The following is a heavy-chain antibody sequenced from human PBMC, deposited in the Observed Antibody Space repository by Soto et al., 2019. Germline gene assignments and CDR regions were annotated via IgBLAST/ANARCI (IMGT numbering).Heavy chain of an antibody. CDR3: ARSAHYYGSGSYNWFDP. CDR1: GYTFTSYA. V-gene: IGHV1-3*01. Sequence: GASVKVSCKASGYTFTSYAMHWVRQAPGQRLEWMGWINAGNGNTKYSQKFQGRVTITRDTSASTAYMELGSLRSEDTAVYYCARSAHYYGSGSYNWFDPWGQGTLVTVSS. CDR2: INAGNGNT. J-gene: IGHJ5*02. D-gene: IGHD3-10*01.